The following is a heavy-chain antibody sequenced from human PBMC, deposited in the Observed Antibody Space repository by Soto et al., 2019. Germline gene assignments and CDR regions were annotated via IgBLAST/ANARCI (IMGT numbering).Heavy chain of an antibody. CDR1: GCTFSNAW. V-gene: IGHV3-15*01. CDR3: TTAGYFDWLLGDWFDP. D-gene: IGHD3-9*01. CDR2: IKSKTDGGTT. Sequence: SLRLSCAASGCTFSNAWMSWVRQAPGKGLEWVGRIKSKTDGGTTDYAAPVKGRFTISRDDSKNTLYLQMNSLKTEDTAVYYCTTAGYFDWLLGDWFDPWGQGTLVTVSS. J-gene: IGHJ5*02.